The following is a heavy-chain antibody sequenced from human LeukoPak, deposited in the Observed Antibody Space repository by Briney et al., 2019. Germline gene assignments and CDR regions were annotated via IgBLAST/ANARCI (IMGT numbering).Heavy chain of an antibody. D-gene: IGHD4-11*01. V-gene: IGHV3-33*06. J-gene: IGHJ4*02. CDR2: IWSDATNQ. CDR1: GFTFSHYG. CDR3: AKDAQRGFDYSNSLEH. Sequence: GGSLRLSCEASGFTFSHYGMHWVRQAPGKGLEWVAVIWSDATNQYYADSVKGRFTISRDNFKNTVSLQMNSLRAEDTAVYYYAKDAQRGFDYSNSLEHWGQGSLVTVSS.